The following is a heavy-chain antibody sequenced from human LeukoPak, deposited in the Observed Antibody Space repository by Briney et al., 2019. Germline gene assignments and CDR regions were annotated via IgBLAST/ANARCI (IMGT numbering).Heavy chain of an antibody. CDR2: INAGNGNT. V-gene: IGHV1-3*01. CDR3: ARDFDYGSGPLDY. Sequence: ASVTVSFTASGYTFTSYAMHWVRQAPGQRLEWMGWINAGNGNTKYSQKFQGRVTITRDTSASTAYMELSSLRSEDTAVYYCARDFDYGSGPLDYWGQGTLVTVSS. J-gene: IGHJ4*02. D-gene: IGHD3-10*01. CDR1: GYTFTSYA.